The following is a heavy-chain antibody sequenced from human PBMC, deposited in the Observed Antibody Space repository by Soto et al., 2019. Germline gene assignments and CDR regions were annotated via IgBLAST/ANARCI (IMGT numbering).Heavy chain of an antibody. J-gene: IGHJ6*03. CDR3: VFTAPLKTVTTSLPPRSGSYYNVGPTYYMDV. V-gene: IGHV3-23*01. Sequence: GGSLRLSCAASGFTFSSYAMSWVRQAPGKGLEWVSAISGSGGSTYYADSVKGRFTISRDNSKNTLYLQMNSLRAEDTAVYYCVFTAPLKTVTTSLPPRSGSYYNVGPTYYMDVWGKGTTVTVSS. D-gene: IGHD3-10*01. CDR2: ISGSGGST. CDR1: GFTFSSYA.